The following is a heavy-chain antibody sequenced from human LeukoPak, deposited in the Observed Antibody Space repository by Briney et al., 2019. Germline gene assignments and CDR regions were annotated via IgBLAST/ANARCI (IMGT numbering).Heavy chain of an antibody. CDR1: GGTFSSYA. J-gene: IGHJ4*02. Sequence: GASVKVSCKASGGTFSSYAISWVRQAPGQGLEWMGGIIPIFGTANYAQKFQGRVTITADESTSTAYMELSSLRSEDTAVYYCARTTRPFTMKGPFDYWGQGTLVTVSS. D-gene: IGHD3-22*01. CDR3: ARTTRPFTMKGPFDY. V-gene: IGHV1-69*13. CDR2: IIPIFGTA.